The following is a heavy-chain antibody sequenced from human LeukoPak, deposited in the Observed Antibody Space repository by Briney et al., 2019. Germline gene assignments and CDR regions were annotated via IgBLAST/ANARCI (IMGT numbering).Heavy chain of an antibody. CDR2: IYYSGST. CDR1: GGSISNYY. D-gene: IGHD3-22*01. Sequence: SETLSLTCTISGGSISNYYWSWIRQPPGKGLEWIGYIYYSGSTNYNPSLKSRVTISVDTSKNQFSLNLSSVTAADTAMYYCARDRSPEGYYDSSHWDYYHGMDVWGQGTTVTVSS. CDR3: ARDRSPEGYYDSSHWDYYHGMDV. J-gene: IGHJ6*02. V-gene: IGHV4-59*01.